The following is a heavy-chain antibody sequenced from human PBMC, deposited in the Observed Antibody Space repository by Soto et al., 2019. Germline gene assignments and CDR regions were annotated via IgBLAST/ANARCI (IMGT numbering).Heavy chain of an antibody. Sequence: GASVKVSCKASGATFSGSAFSWVRQAPGQGLEWMGGITPTLGTTNYAQHLQGQVTISADKSISTAYLQWSSLKASDTAMYYCARRDIAVAGPLDYWGQGTLVTVSS. V-gene: IGHV1-69*06. J-gene: IGHJ4*02. CDR1: GATFSGSA. D-gene: IGHD6-19*01. CDR2: ITPTLGTT. CDR3: ARRDIAVAGPLDY.